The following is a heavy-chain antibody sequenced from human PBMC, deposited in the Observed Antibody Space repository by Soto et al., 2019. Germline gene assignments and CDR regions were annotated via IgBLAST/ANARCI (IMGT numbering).Heavy chain of an antibody. CDR1: GGSISSYY. J-gene: IGHJ6*02. D-gene: IGHD3-16*01. CDR3: ARATLEGWGWLMDV. CDR2: IYYSGST. V-gene: IGHV4-59*01. Sequence: LSLTCTVSGGSISSYYWSWIRQPPGKGLEWIGYIYYSGSTNYNPSLKSRVTISVDTSKNQFSLKLSSVTAADTAVYYCARATLEGWGWLMDVWGQGTTVTVSS.